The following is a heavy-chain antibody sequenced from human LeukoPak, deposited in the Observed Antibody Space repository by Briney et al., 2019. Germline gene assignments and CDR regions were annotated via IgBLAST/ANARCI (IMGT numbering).Heavy chain of an antibody. CDR3: AKPQYRSAWFGIFDY. J-gene: IGHJ4*02. D-gene: IGHD6-19*01. Sequence: GGSLRLSCVASGFTFSSYCMHWVRQAPGKGLVWVSLISNDRSDINYADSVKGRFTVSRDNAKNTLYLQMNSLRAEDTAVYYCAKPQYRSAWFGIFDYWGQGALVTVSS. CDR2: ISNDRSDI. V-gene: IGHV3-74*01. CDR1: GFTFSSYC.